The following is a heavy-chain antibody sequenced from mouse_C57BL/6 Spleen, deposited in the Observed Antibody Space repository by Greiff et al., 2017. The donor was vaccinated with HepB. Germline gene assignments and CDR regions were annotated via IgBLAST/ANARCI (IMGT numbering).Heavy chain of an antibody. CDR3: ARRAYYSNFYAMDY. D-gene: IGHD2-5*01. CDR1: GFTFSDYG. V-gene: IGHV5-17*01. Sequence: EVQLVESGGGLVKPGGSLKLSCAASGFTFSDYGMHWVRKAPEKGLEWVAYISSGSSTIYYADTVKGRFTISRDNAKNTLFLQMTSLRSEDTALYYCARRAYYSNFYAMDYWGQGTSVTVSS. CDR2: ISSGSSTI. J-gene: IGHJ4*01.